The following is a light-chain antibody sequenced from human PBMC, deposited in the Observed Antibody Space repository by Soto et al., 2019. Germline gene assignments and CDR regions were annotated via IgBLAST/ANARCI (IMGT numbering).Light chain of an antibody. CDR1: RDVGSD. CDR2: ATS. CDR3: LQDYGDSWT. Sequence: QMTQSPSSLSASAGEKIIITCQASRDVGSDVSWYQQKPGQAPKLLIYATSNLYTGVPSRFSGSGSGTEFTLTISSLQPEDFASYYCLQDYGDSWTFGQGTKVDIK. V-gene: IGKV1-6*01. J-gene: IGKJ1*01.